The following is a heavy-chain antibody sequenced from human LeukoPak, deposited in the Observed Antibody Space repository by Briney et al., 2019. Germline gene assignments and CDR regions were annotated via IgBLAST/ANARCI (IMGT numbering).Heavy chain of an antibody. Sequence: GGSLRRSCAASGFTCRKYWMSCLRQAPGKGLEWVYAISGSGGSSYYSDSVKGRFTISRDNSKNTLYPQMNSLRAEDTAVYYCAKAPRGLAATSGYYYYGMDVWGQGTTVTVSS. V-gene: IGHV3-23*01. CDR3: AKAPRGLAATSGYYYYGMDV. D-gene: IGHD2-15*01. CDR2: ISGSGGSS. J-gene: IGHJ6*02. CDR1: GFTCRKYW.